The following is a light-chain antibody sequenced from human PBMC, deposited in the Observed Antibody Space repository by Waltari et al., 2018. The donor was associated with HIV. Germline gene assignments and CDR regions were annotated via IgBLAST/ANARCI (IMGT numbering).Light chain of an antibody. CDR2: DNN. J-gene: IGLJ2*01. Sequence: QSVLTQPPSVSAAPGQKVTISCSGGSSNIGKNYVSWYQQLPGTAPKLLIYDNNERPSGMPDRFAGSKSGTSATLGITGLQTGDEADYYCATWDDALSAGVFGGGTRLTVL. CDR1: SSNIGKNY. CDR3: ATWDDALSAGV. V-gene: IGLV1-51*01.